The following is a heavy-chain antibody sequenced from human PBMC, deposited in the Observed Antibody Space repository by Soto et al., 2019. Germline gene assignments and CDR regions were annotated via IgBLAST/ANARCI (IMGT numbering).Heavy chain of an antibody. J-gene: IGHJ4*02. V-gene: IGHV3-23*01. CDR1: GFSFSSYP. Sequence: PGGSLRLACAASGFSFSSYPMSGVRQAPGKGLEWVSAISDSGGSTFRADSVKGRFTISRDNSKNTLYLQMNSLRAEDTAVYYCATGGIMTKFDYWGQGTLVTVSS. CDR2: ISDSGGST. CDR3: ATGGIMTKFDY. D-gene: IGHD3-16*01.